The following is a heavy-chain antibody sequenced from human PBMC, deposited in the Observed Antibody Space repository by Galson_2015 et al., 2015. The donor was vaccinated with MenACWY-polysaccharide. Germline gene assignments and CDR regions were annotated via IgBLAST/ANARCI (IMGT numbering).Heavy chain of an antibody. J-gene: IGHJ4*02. CDR3: VKGGWLDN. D-gene: IGHD6-19*01. CDR2: ISGSGASK. V-gene: IGHV3-23*01. Sequence: SLRLSCATSGFTFSSYTMSWVRQAPGKGLEWVSGISGSGASKYYADSVKGRFTISRDNVKNTMYLQMNSLRDEDTAVYFCVKGGWLDNWGQGTLVTVSS. CDR1: GFTFSSYT.